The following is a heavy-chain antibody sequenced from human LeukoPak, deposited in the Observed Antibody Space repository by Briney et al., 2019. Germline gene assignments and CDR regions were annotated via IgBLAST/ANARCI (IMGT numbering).Heavy chain of an antibody. V-gene: IGHV1-69*01. D-gene: IGHD3-22*01. CDR2: IIPIFGTA. J-gene: IGHJ4*02. CDR3: ASADYYDSSGYFLPSFDY. CDR1: GDTFSSYA. Sequence: GASVKVSCKASGDTFSSYAISWVRQAPGQGLEWMGGIIPIFGTANYAQKFQGRVTITADESTSTAYMELSSLRSEDTAVYYCASADYYDSSGYFLPSFDYWGQGTLVTVSS.